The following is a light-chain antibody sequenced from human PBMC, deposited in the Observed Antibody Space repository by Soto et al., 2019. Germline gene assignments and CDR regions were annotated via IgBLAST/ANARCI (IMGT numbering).Light chain of an antibody. CDR3: ASWDVSLNAGV. CDR1: SSNIGSNA. V-gene: IGLV1-44*01. J-gene: IGLJ3*02. Sequence: QPVLTQPPSASGTPGQRVTISCSGSSSNIGSNAVNWYQQLPGTAPKLLIYTFAQRPSGVPDRFSGSKSGTSASLAISGLQSEDEADYYCASWDVSLNAGVFGGGTQLTVL. CDR2: TFA.